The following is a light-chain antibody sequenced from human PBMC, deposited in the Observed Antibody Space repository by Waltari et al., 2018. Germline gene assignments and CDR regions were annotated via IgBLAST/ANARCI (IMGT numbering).Light chain of an antibody. V-gene: IGLV4-69*01. CDR2: VNSDGSH. CDR3: QTGGHGTWV. J-gene: IGLJ3*02. CDR1: RGHSSNV. Sequence: QLVLTQSPSASASLGASVQLTCTLSRGHSSNVIAWLQQQSEKGPRYLMKVNSDGSHSKGDEIPDRFSGSSSGAERYLTISSLQSEDEADYYCQTGGHGTWVFGGGTKLTVL.